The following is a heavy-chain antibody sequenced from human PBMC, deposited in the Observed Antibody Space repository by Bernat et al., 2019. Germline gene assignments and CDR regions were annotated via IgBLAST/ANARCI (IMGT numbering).Heavy chain of an antibody. J-gene: IGHJ3*02. CDR1: GFTFSNYA. V-gene: IGHV3-23*01. CDR3: AKDPNGDYIGTFDM. CDR2: IWGSGGRT. Sequence: EVQMLESGGGLVQPGGSLRLSCTASGFTFSNYAMSWVRQAPGKGLEWVSTIWGSGGRTEYADSVRCRFTISRDNSKNTLYMQVNSLRVEDTAVYYCAKDPNGDYIGTFDMWGQGTVVTVSS. D-gene: IGHD4-17*01.